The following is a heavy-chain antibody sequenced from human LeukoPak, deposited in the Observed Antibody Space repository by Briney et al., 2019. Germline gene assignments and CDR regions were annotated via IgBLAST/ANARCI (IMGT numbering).Heavy chain of an antibody. CDR1: GGSINTYY. CDR2: IYNSGST. J-gene: IGHJ3*02. V-gene: IGHV4-4*09. Sequence: PSETLSLTCTVSGGSINTYYWTWIRQPPGKGLEWIGYIYNSGSTNYNPSLKSRVTISTDTSKKQFSLRVSSETAADTAVYYCARRLRIEGGTRRGDALDMWGQGTMGTVS. D-gene: IGHD1-26*01. CDR3: ARRLRIEGGTRRGDALDM.